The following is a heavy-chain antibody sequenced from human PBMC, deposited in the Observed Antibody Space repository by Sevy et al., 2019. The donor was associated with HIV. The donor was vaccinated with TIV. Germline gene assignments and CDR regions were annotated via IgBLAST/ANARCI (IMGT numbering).Heavy chain of an antibody. CDR3: ARANYNYIWGSYRYDAFDI. V-gene: IGHV1-69*13. J-gene: IGHJ3*02. CDR2: IIPIFGTA. CDR1: GGTVSSYA. D-gene: IGHD3-16*02. Sequence: ASVKVSCKASGGTVSSYAISWVRQAPGQGLEWMGGIIPIFGTANYAQKFQGRVTITADESTSTAYMELSSLRSEDTAVYYCARANYNYIWGSYRYDAFDIWGQGTMVTVSS.